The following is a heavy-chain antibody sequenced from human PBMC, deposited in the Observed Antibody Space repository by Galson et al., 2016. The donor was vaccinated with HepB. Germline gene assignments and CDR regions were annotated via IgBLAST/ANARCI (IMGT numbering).Heavy chain of an antibody. D-gene: IGHD5-24*01. CDR3: ARDPMATRYYYFGMDV. V-gene: IGHV3-53*01. CDR2: SYSGGST. J-gene: IGHJ6*02. CDR1: GFTVSNNY. Sequence: SLRLSCAAAGFTVSNNYMSWVRQAPGKGLEWVSVSYSGGSTYYADSVKGRFTISRDNSKNTLYLQMNSLRAEDTAVYYCARDPMATRYYYFGMDVWGQGTTVTVAS.